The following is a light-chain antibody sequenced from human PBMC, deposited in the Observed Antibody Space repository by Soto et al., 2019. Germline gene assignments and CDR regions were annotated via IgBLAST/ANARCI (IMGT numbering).Light chain of an antibody. CDR2: EVS. CDR1: SSDVGVYNY. Sequence: QSALTQFPSASGSPGQSVTISCTGTSSDVGVYNYVSWYQQHPGKAPKLMIYEVSQRPSGVPDRFSGSKSGNTASLTVSGLQAEDEADYYCSSYAGSNNWVFGGGTKLTVL. V-gene: IGLV2-8*01. CDR3: SSYAGSNNWV. J-gene: IGLJ3*02.